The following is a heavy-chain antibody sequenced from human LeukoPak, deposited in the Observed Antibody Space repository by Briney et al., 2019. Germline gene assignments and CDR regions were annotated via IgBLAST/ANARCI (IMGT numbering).Heavy chain of an antibody. CDR1: GGSISSGDYY. D-gene: IGHD3-22*01. J-gene: IGHJ4*02. CDR2: INHSGST. V-gene: IGHV4-39*07. CDR3: ASGYYYRTFDY. Sequence: SETLSLTCTVSGGSISSGDYYWSWIRQPPGKGLEWIGEINHSGSTNYNPSLKSRVTISVDTSKNQFSLKLSSVTAADTAVYYCASGYYYRTFDYWGQGTLVTVSS.